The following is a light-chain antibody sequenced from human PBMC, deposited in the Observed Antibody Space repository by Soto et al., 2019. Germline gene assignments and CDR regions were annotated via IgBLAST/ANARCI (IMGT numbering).Light chain of an antibody. V-gene: IGKV3-20*01. CDR3: QQFGSAPGFT. Sequence: EIVLTQSPGTLSLSPGERATLSCRASQSINSRYLAWYQQKPGQAPRLLIYGASSRATGIPDRFSGSGSGTDFPLTISRLAPEDFAVYYCQQFGSAPGFTFGPGTKVDIK. CDR2: GAS. J-gene: IGKJ3*01. CDR1: QSINSRY.